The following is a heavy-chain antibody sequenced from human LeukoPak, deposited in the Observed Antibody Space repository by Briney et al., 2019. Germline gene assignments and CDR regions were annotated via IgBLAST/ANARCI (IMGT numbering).Heavy chain of an antibody. D-gene: IGHD3-10*02. CDR3: AKSPAVFALYYYGRDV. Sequence: GGPLRLSCAASGFTFSSYAMSWVRQAPGKGLEWVSAISGSGGSTYYADSVKGRFTISRDNSKNTLYLQMNSLRAEGTAVYYCAKSPAVFALYYYGRDVWGQGTTVTVSS. CDR1: GFTFSSYA. V-gene: IGHV3-23*01. J-gene: IGHJ6*02. CDR2: ISGSGGST.